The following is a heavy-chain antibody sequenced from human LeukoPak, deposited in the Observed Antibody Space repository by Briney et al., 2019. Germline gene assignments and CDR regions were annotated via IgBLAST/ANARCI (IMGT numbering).Heavy chain of an antibody. J-gene: IGHJ4*02. CDR1: GDSFSSNSAA. V-gene: IGHV6-1*01. CDR2: TYYRSKWYN. D-gene: IGHD3-10*01. CDR3: ARSLSGRGVTLLFDY. Sequence: SQTLSLTCAISGDSFSSNSAAWNWLRQSPSRGLEWLGSTYYRSKWYNDSAVSVKSRITINPDTSKNQFSLQLNSVTPEDTAVYYCARSLSGRGVTLLFDYWGQGTLVTVSS.